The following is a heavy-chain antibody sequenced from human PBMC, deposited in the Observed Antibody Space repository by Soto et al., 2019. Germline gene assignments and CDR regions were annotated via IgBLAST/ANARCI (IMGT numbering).Heavy chain of an antibody. CDR3: ARRARPDFYYMDV. J-gene: IGHJ6*03. CDR2: ISSNGVGT. V-gene: IGHV3-64*01. Sequence: EVQLAESGGGLAQPGGSLRLSCAASGFTLSGYAMDCVLQAPGKGLEYVSGISSNGVGTYYANSVQGRFTISRDNSKNTVYLQMGSLRLEDMDVYYCARRARPDFYYMDVWGKGTTVTVCS. CDR1: GFTLSGYA. D-gene: IGHD6-6*01.